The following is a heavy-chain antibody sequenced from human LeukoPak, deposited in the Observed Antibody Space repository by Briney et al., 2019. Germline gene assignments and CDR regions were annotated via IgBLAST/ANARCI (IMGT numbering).Heavy chain of an antibody. CDR1: GFTFSSYG. V-gene: IGHV3-33*01. CDR2: IWYDGSNK. CDR3: ARDLRGYSYGSYY. Sequence: GRSLRLSCAASGFTFSSYGMHWVRQAPGKGLEWVAVIWYDGSNKYHADSVKGRFTISRDNSKNTLYLQMNSLRAEDTAVYYRARDLRGYSYGSYYWGQGTLVTVSS. D-gene: IGHD5-18*01. J-gene: IGHJ4*02.